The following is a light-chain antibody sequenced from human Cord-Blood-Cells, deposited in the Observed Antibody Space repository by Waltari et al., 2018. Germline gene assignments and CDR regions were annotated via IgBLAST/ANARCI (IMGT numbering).Light chain of an antibody. J-gene: IGLJ2*01. CDR3: CSYAGSSTFV. CDR2: GGS. V-gene: IGLV2-23*03. Sequence: QSALTQPASVSGSPGQSITISCTGTSRDVGSYNLVSWYQQRPGKAPTLMIYGGSTRPSGVSNRFSGSKSGNTASLTISGLQAEDEADYYCCSYAGSSTFVFGGGTKLTVL. CDR1: SRDVGSYNL.